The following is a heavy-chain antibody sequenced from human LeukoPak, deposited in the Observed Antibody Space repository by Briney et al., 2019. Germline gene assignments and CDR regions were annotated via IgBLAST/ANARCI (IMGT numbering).Heavy chain of an antibody. Sequence: KTSETLTLTGTVSGGSISSGGYYWSWIRQPPGKGLEWIGYIYHSGSTYYNPSLKSRVTISVDRSKNQFSLKLSSVTAADTAVYYCARCTWIQLWFDYWGQGTLVTVSS. J-gene: IGHJ4*02. CDR3: ARCTWIQLWFDY. D-gene: IGHD5-18*01. CDR1: GGSISSGGYY. CDR2: IYHSGST. V-gene: IGHV4-30-2*01.